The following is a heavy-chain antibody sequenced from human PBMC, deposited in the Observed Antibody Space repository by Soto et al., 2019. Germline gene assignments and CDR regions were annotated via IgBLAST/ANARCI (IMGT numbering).Heavy chain of an antibody. V-gene: IGHV3-23*01. Sequence: GGSLRLSCAASGFTFSSYAMSWVRQAPGKGLEWVSGISGSGDSTYYADSVKGRFTISRDNSKNTLYLQMNSLRAEDTAVYYCAKDTYFYDTSGYYIFDYWGQGTLVTV. CDR3: AKDTYFYDTSGYYIFDY. CDR2: ISGSGDST. CDR1: GFTFSSYA. J-gene: IGHJ4*02. D-gene: IGHD3-22*01.